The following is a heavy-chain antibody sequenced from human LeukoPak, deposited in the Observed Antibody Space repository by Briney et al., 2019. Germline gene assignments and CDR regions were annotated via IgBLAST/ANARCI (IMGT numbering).Heavy chain of an antibody. CDR3: ARATIWSGYLV. D-gene: IGHD3-3*01. J-gene: IGHJ3*01. V-gene: IGHV4-38-2*02. Sequence: SETLSLTCTVSGYSISSGYYWGWIRQPPGKGLEWIGSIYHSGSTYYNPSLKSRVTISVDTSKNQFSLKLSSVTAADTAVYYRARATIWSGYLVWGQGTMVTVSS. CDR2: IYHSGST. CDR1: GYSISSGYY.